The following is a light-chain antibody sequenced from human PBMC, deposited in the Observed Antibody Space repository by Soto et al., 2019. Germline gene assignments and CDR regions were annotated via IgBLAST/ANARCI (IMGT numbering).Light chain of an antibody. J-gene: IGKJ1*01. CDR3: HQYGRSHDGDPWT. Sequence: EVVLTQSPGTLSLSPGERATLSCRASQSVSSSNLAWYQQKPGQAPRLLLYGASNRATGVPDRFSGSGSGTDFSLSISRLEPEDFAGYYCHQYGRSHDGDPWTFGQGTKVEIK. V-gene: IGKV3-20*01. CDR1: QSVSSSN. CDR2: GAS.